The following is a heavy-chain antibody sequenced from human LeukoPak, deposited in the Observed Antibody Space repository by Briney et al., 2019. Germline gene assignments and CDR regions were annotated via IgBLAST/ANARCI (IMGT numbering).Heavy chain of an antibody. CDR1: GDSISSSSSY. D-gene: IGHD3-10*01. CDR3: ARHWRYYYGSGSYRGSLRFDP. V-gene: IGHV4-39*01. CDR2: IYYSGST. J-gene: IGHJ5*02. Sequence: SETLSLTCTVSGDSISSSSSYWGWIRQPPGEGLEWIGSIYYSGSTYYNTSLKSRVTISVDTSKNQFSLRLNSVTAADTAVYFCARHWRYYYGSGSYRGSLRFDPWGQGTLVTVSS.